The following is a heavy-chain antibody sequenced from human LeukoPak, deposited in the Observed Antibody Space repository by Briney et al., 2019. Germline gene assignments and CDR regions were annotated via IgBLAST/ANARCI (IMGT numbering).Heavy chain of an antibody. CDR2: ISSSSSYI. CDR3: AREGIVVVPAAMGPWFDP. D-gene: IGHD2-2*01. J-gene: IGHJ5*02. Sequence: PGGSLRLSCAASGFTFSSYSMNWVRQAPGKGLDWVSSISSSSSYIYYADSVKGRFTISRDNAKNSLYLQMNSLRAEDTAVYYCAREGIVVVPAAMGPWFDPWGQGTLVTVSS. V-gene: IGHV3-21*01. CDR1: GFTFSSYS.